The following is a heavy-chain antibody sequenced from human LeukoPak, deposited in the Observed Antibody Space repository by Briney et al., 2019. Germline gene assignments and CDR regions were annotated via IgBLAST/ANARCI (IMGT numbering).Heavy chain of an antibody. V-gene: IGHV3-20*04. Sequence: GGSLRLSCAASGFTFDDYGMSWVRQAPGKGLEWVSGINWNGGSTGYADSVKGRFTISRDNAKNSLYLQMNSLRDEDTALYYCARLGDDCSSTSCDRLIDYWGQGTLVTVSS. CDR3: ARLGDDCSSTSCDRLIDY. J-gene: IGHJ4*02. D-gene: IGHD2-2*01. CDR2: INWNGGST. CDR1: GFTFDDYG.